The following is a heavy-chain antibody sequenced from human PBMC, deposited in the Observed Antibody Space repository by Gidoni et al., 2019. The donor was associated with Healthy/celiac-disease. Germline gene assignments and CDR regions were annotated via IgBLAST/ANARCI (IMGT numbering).Heavy chain of an antibody. J-gene: IGHJ6*02. CDR3: ARDLNDFWSAPGAMDV. V-gene: IGHV3-11*01. CDR1: GFTFSDYY. D-gene: IGHD3-3*01. CDR2: ISSSGSTI. Sequence: QVQLVESGGGLVKPGGSLSLSCPASGFTFSDYYMSWIRQAPGKGLEWVSYISSSGSTIYYADSVKGRFTISRDNAKNSLYLQMNSLRAEDTAVYYCARDLNDFWSAPGAMDVWGQGTTVTVSS.